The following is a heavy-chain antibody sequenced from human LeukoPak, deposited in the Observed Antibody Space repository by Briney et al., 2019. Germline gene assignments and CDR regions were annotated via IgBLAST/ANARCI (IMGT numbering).Heavy chain of an antibody. CDR2: IYSSGST. CDR3: ARHSGGAATYYLGMDV. V-gene: IGHV4-59*08. CDR1: GGSISSYY. J-gene: IGHJ6*02. D-gene: IGHD3-16*01. Sequence: SETLSLTCTVSGGSISSYYWSWIRQPPGKGLEWIGYIYSSGSTNYNPSLKSRVTISVDRSKNQFSLRLSSVTAADTAVYYCARHSGGAATYYLGMDVWGQGTTVTVSS.